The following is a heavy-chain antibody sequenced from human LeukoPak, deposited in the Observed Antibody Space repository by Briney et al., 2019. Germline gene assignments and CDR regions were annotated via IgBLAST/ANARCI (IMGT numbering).Heavy chain of an antibody. V-gene: IGHV3-21*01. CDR3: ARIQLNSYYYYMDV. Sequence: GSLRLSCATSGFTFSTYSMNWVRQAPGEGLEWVSSISSSSSYIYYADSLKGRFTISRDNAKNSLYLQMNSLRAEDTAVYYCARIQLNSYYYYMDVWGKGTTVTVSS. D-gene: IGHD2-2*01. J-gene: IGHJ6*03. CDR1: GFTFSTYS. CDR2: ISSSSSYI.